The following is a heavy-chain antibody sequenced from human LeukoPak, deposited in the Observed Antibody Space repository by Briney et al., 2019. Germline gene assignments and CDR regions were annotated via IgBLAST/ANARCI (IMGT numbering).Heavy chain of an antibody. CDR1: GFTFSSDA. CDR3: AKDSTKNYYYYYGMDV. D-gene: IGHD5/OR15-5a*01. Sequence: GGSLRLSCAASGFTFSSDAMSWVRQAPGKGLEWVSAISGSGVSTYYADSVKGRFTISRDDSKNTLYLQMNSLRAEDTAVYYCAKDSTKNYYYYYGMDVWGQGTTVTVSS. CDR2: ISGSGVST. V-gene: IGHV3-23*01. J-gene: IGHJ6*02.